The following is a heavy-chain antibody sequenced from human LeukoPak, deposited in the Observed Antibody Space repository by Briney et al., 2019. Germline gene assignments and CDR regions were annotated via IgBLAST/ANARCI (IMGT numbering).Heavy chain of an antibody. V-gene: IGHV1-18*01. CDR2: ISGHNDDT. CDR1: GYTFTSYA. J-gene: IGHJ6*03. Sequence: GASVKVSCKASGYTFTSYAISWVRQAPGQGLEWMGWISGHNDDTNYAQRLQGRVTMTTDTSTSTAYMELRGLRSDDTAVYYCARAGYCSGGSCYPYYYYYMDVWGKGTTVTVSS. CDR3: ARAGYCSGGSCYPYYYYYMDV. D-gene: IGHD2-15*01.